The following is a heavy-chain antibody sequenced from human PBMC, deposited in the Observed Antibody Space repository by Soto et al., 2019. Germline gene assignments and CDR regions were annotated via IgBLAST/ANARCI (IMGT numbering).Heavy chain of an antibody. Sequence: SVKVSCKASVYTFTGYYMHWVRQAPGQGLEWMGWINPNSGGTSYAQKFQGWVTMTRDTSISTAYMELSRLRSDDTAVYYCARAGSDYDFWSGYTEYYYGMDVWGQGTTVTASS. D-gene: IGHD3-3*01. J-gene: IGHJ6*02. CDR3: ARAGSDYDFWSGYTEYYYGMDV. V-gene: IGHV1-2*04. CDR2: INPNSGGT. CDR1: VYTFTGYY.